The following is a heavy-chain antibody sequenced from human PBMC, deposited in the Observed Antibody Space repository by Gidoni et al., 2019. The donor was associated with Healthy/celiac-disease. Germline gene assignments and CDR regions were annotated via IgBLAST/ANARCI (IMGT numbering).Heavy chain of an antibody. D-gene: IGHD3-10*01. Sequence: VQLVECGGGLAKPGGSLRLSCAASGSTFSHAWMSWVRPAPGRGLGWVCRIKSKTDGGTTDDAAPMNGRFTISRDDSKNTLYLQMNSLKTEDTAVYYCTTEPLWFGELLNFDYWGQGTLVTVSS. CDR2: IKSKTDGGTT. CDR3: TTEPLWFGELLNFDY. CDR1: GSTFSHAW. J-gene: IGHJ4*02. V-gene: IGHV3-15*01.